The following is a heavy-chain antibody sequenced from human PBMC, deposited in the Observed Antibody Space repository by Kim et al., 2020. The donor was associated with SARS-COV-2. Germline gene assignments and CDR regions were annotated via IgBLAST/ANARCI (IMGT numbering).Heavy chain of an antibody. CDR2: ISYDGSNK. D-gene: IGHD2-15*01. CDR3: ARDADQYCSGGSCYPLDY. Sequence: GGSLRLSCAASGFTFSSYAIHWVRQAPGKGLEWVAVISYDGSNKYYADSVKGRFTISRDNSKNTLYLQMNSLRAEDTAVYYCARDADQYCSGGSCYPLDYWGQGTLVTVSS. CDR1: GFTFSSYA. J-gene: IGHJ4*02. V-gene: IGHV3-30*04.